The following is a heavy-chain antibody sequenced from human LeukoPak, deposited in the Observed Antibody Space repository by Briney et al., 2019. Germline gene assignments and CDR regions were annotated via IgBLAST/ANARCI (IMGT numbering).Heavy chain of an antibody. J-gene: IGHJ4*02. CDR2: IIPIFGTA. V-gene: IGHV1-69*05. CDR3: PRGPVSPDRKGFHY. Sequence: SVKVSCKASGGTFSSYAISWVQQAPGQGLEWMGRIIPIFGTANYAQKFQGRVTITTDESTSTAYMELSSLRSENTAVYYWPRGPVSPDRKGFHYWGQGTRFTVSS. CDR1: GGTFSSYA.